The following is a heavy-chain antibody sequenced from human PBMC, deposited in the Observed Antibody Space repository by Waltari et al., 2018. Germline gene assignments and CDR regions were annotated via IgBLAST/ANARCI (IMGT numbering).Heavy chain of an antibody. D-gene: IGHD3-10*01. CDR2: IYYSGST. J-gene: IGHJ5*02. Sequence: QVQLQESGPGLVKPSETLSLTCTVSGGSISSYHWTWIRQPPGKGLEWIGYIYYSGSTNYNPSLKSRVTISVDTSKNQFSLKLSSVTAADTAVYYCARGGSITMVRGVYWRWFDPWGQGTLVTVSS. V-gene: IGHV4-59*01. CDR3: ARGGSITMVRGVYWRWFDP. CDR1: GGSISSYH.